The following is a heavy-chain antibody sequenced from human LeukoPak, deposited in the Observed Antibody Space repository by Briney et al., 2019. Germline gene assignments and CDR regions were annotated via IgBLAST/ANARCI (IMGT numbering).Heavy chain of an antibody. J-gene: IGHJ1*01. V-gene: IGHV3-30*02. D-gene: IGHD1-1*01. Sequence: GGSLRLSCAASGFTFSSYGMHWVRQAPGKGLGWVAFIRYDGSNKYYADSVKGRFTISRDNAKKTLYLQMNSLRVEDTAVYYCAEGTTGWGQGTLVTVSS. CDR2: IRYDGSNK. CDR1: GFTFSSYG. CDR3: AEGTTG.